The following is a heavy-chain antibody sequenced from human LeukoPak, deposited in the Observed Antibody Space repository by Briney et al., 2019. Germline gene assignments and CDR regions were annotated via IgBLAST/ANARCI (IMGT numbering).Heavy chain of an antibody. V-gene: IGHV3-48*01. CDR1: GFTFSNYS. J-gene: IGHJ4*02. Sequence: GGSLRLSCEASGFTFSNYSMNWVRQAPGKGLEWVSYIRSSSSTIYYADSVKGRFTISRDNAKNSLYLQMNSLRAEDTAVYYCARADDSSSGYFDYWGQGTLVTVSS. CDR2: IRSSSSTI. D-gene: IGHD6-6*01. CDR3: ARADDSSSGYFDY.